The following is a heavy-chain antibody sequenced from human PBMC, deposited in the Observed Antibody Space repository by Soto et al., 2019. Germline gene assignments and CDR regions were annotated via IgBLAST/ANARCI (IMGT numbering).Heavy chain of an antibody. D-gene: IGHD3-3*01. V-gene: IGHV4-30-2*01. CDR1: GGSISSGGYS. CDR3: ASASYDFWSGYYTGSFDY. J-gene: IGHJ4*02. CDR2: IYHSGST. Sequence: SETLSLTCAVSGGSISSGGYSWSWIRQPPGKGLEWIGYIYHSGSTYYNPSLKSRVTISVDRSKNQFSLKLSSVTAADTAVYYCASASYDFWSGYYTGSFDYRGQGALVTVSS.